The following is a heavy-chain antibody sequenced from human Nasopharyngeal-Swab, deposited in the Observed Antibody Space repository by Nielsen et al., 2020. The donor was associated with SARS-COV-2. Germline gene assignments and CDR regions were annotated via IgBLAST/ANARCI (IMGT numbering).Heavy chain of an antibody. J-gene: IGHJ6*02. Sequence: SSVKVSCKASGGTFSSYAISWVRQAPGQGLEWMGRIIPILGIANYAQKFQGRVTITADKSTSTAYMELSSLRSEDTAAYYCAREYCSGGSCYGNYGMDVWGQGTTVTVSS. CDR2: IIPILGIA. CDR1: GGTFSSYA. V-gene: IGHV1-69*04. CDR3: AREYCSGGSCYGNYGMDV. D-gene: IGHD2-15*01.